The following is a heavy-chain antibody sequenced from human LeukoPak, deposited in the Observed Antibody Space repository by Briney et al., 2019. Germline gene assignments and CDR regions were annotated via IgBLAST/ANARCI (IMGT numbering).Heavy chain of an antibody. D-gene: IGHD2-15*01. CDR2: IHPNRGGT. J-gene: IGHJ4*02. CDR1: GYTFSGYY. Sequence: GASVKVSCKASGYTFSGYYLHWVRQARGQGVEWMGRIHPNRGGTNFVQKFQGRVTITRDTSISTAYMELSSLRSDDTAVYYCARVNDVYCSGGSCYDYWGQGTLVTVSS. CDR3: ARVNDVYCSGGSCYDY. V-gene: IGHV1-2*06.